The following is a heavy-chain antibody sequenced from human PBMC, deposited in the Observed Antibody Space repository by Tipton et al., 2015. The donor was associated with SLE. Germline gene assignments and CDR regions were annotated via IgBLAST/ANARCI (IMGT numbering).Heavy chain of an antibody. V-gene: IGHV4-30-4*01. Sequence: TLSLTCTVSGGSISSGDYYWSWIRQPPGKGLEWIGYIYYSGSTYYNPSLKSRVTISVDTSKNQFSLKLSSVTAADTAVYYCAREMHDYGDYAPDYWGQGTLVTVSS. CDR3: AREMHDYGDYAPDY. CDR1: GGSISSGDYY. D-gene: IGHD4-17*01. J-gene: IGHJ4*02. CDR2: IYYSGST.